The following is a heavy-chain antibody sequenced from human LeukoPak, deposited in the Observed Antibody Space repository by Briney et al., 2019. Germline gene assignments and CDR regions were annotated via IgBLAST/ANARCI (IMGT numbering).Heavy chain of an antibody. D-gene: IGHD2-2*01. V-gene: IGHV4-39*01. CDR2: IYYSGST. Sequence: SETLSLTCTVSGGSISSSSYYWGWIRQPPGKGLEWIGSIYYSGSTYYNPSLKSRVTIPVDTSKNQFSLKLSSVTAADTAVYYCARHAGGDIVVVPAAISFDYWGQGTLVTVSS. J-gene: IGHJ4*02. CDR1: GGSISSSSYY. CDR3: ARHAGGDIVVVPAAISFDY.